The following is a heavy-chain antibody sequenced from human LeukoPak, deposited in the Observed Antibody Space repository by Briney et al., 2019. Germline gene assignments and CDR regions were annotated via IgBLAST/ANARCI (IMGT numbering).Heavy chain of an antibody. CDR1: GGSFSGYY. D-gene: IGHD6-19*01. J-gene: IGHJ4*02. CDR3: ARGPFSSNYLDY. Sequence: SETLSLTCAVYGGSFSGYYWSWIRQPPGKGLEWIGEINHSGSTNYNPSLKSRVTISVDTSKNQFSLKPSSVTAADTAVYYCARGPFSSNYLDYWGQGTLVTVSS. CDR2: INHSGST. V-gene: IGHV4-34*01.